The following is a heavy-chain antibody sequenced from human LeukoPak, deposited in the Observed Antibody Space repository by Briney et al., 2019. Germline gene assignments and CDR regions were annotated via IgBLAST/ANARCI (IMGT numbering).Heavy chain of an antibody. CDR2: IYESGQTT. V-gene: IGHV3-23*01. J-gene: IGHJ4*02. Sequence: PGGSLRLSCVGSGFTFSSHAMSWVRQAPEKGLEWVSGIYESGQTTHYADSVKGRFSISRDNSKNTLYLQMDSLRGGDTAIYYCAKDYRIGDSDHFDYWGQGALVTVSS. CDR3: AKDYRIGDSDHFDY. CDR1: GFTFSSHA. D-gene: IGHD3-16*02.